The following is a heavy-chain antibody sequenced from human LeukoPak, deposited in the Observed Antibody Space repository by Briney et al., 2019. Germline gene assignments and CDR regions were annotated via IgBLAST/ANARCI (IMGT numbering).Heavy chain of an antibody. J-gene: IGHJ5*02. CDR2: ISGSGGST. CDR3: AKDREYQLPPMGFDP. D-gene: IGHD2-2*01. V-gene: IGHV3-23*01. CDR1: GFTFSSYA. Sequence: GGSLRLSCAASGFTFSSYAMHWVRQAPGKGLEWVSAISGSGGSTYYADSVKGRFTISRDNSKNTLYLQMNSMRAEDTAVYYCAKDREYQLPPMGFDPWGQGTLVTVSS.